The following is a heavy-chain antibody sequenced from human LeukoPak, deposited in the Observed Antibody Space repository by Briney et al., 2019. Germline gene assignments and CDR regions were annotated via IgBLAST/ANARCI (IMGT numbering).Heavy chain of an antibody. CDR2: INPNSGCT. CDR3: ASGRTDIVVVPATLRNYFFDY. J-gene: IGHJ4*02. D-gene: IGHD2-2*01. CDR1: GYTFTGYY. V-gene: IGHV1-2*02. Sequence: GASVTVSRKSSGYTFTGYYLHWVRQAPGQGLEWMGWINPNSGCTNYAQKFQGRVTISADKSTSTAYMELSSLRSEDTAVYYCASGRTDIVVVPATLRNYFFDYWGQGTLVTVSS.